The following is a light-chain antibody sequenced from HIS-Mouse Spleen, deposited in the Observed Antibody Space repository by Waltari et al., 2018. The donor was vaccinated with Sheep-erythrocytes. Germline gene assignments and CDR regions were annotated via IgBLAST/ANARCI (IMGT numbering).Light chain of an antibody. J-gene: IGLJ3*02. CDR3: SSYAGSNNWV. V-gene: IGLV2-8*01. CDR1: SSDVVGYNS. CDR2: EVS. Sequence: QSALTQPPSASGSPGQSVTIPCTGTSSDVVGYNSVPWYQQHPGKAPKLMIYEVSKRPSGVPDRFSGSKSGNTASLTVSGLQAEDEADYYCSSYAGSNNWVFGGGTKLTVL.